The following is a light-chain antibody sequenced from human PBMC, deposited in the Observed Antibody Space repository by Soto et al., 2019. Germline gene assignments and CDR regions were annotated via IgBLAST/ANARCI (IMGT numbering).Light chain of an antibody. CDR2: GAC. CDR1: QDISNY. J-gene: IGKJ4*01. CDR3: QQYDNLPT. V-gene: IGKV1-33*01. Sequence: DLQMTQSPSSLSASVGDRVTITCQASQDISNYLNWYQQKPGKAPKLLIYGACNLETGVPSRFSGSGSGTDFTFTISSLQPEDIATYYCQQYDNLPTFGGGTKVEI.